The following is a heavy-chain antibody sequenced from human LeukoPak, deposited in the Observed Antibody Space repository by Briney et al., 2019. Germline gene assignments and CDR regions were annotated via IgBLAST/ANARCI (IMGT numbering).Heavy chain of an antibody. CDR3: AKERGFRNSGFDY. D-gene: IGHD1-1*01. CDR2: ISGSGGST. J-gene: IGHJ4*02. Sequence: GGSLRLSCAASGFTFSSYAMSWVRQAPGKGLEWVSAISGSGGSTYYADSVEGRFTISRDDSKNTLYLQMNSLRAEDTAVYYCAKERGFRNSGFDYWGQGTLVTVSS. CDR1: GFTFSSYA. V-gene: IGHV3-23*01.